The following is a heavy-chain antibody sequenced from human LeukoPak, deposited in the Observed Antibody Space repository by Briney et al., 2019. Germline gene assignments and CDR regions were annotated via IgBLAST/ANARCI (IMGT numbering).Heavy chain of an antibody. CDR3: ARDGDNYFFDY. CDR2: IYYSGST. D-gene: IGHD5-24*01. V-gene: IGHV4-39*02. J-gene: IGHJ4*02. Sequence: TSETLSLTCTVSGGSISSSSYYWGWIRQPPGKGLERIGSIYYSGSTYYNPSLKSRVTISVDTSKNQFSLKLSSVTAADTAVYYCARDGDNYFFDYWGQGTLVTVSS. CDR1: GGSISSSSYY.